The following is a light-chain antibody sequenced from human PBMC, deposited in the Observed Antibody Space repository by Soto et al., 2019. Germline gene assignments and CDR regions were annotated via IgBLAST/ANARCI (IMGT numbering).Light chain of an antibody. CDR3: SSYTSSTTL. J-gene: IGLJ1*01. CDR2: EVS. CDR1: SSDVGSYNY. V-gene: IGLV2-14*01. Sequence: QSSLTQPASVSVSPGQSITRSCSGTSSDVGSYNYVSWYQQHPGKAPKLMIYEVSDRPSGISSRFSGSKSGNTASLTISGLQTEDEADYYCSSYTSSTTLFGTGAKVTVL.